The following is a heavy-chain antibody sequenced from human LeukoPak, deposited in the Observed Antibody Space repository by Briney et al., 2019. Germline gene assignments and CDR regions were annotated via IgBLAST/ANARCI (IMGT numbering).Heavy chain of an antibody. CDR1: GFTFSSYA. V-gene: IGHV3-23*01. Sequence: GGSLRLSCAASGFTFSSYAMTWVRQAPGKGLEWVSSISVNGGTTYYADSVKGRFTISRDSSKNTLYLQMSSLRAEDTAVYYCAKGEVQSLQWGYFDYWGQGTLVTVSS. D-gene: IGHD1-1*01. CDR3: AKGEVQSLQWGYFDY. CDR2: ISVNGGTT. J-gene: IGHJ4*02.